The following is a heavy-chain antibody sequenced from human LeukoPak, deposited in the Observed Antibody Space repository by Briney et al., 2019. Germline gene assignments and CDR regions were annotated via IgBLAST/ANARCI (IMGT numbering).Heavy chain of an antibody. CDR1: GFTFDDYA. CDR2: ISWNSGSI. Sequence: GRSLRLSCAASGFTFDDYAMHWVRQAPGKGLEWVSGISWNSGSIGYADSVKGRFTISRDNAKNSPYLQVNSLRAEDTALYYCAKVSTYGAFDIWGQGTMVTVSS. D-gene: IGHD4-17*01. V-gene: IGHV3-9*01. J-gene: IGHJ3*02. CDR3: AKVSTYGAFDI.